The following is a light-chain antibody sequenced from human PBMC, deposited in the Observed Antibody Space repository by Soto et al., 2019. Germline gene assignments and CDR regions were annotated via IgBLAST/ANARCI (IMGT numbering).Light chain of an antibody. J-gene: IGKJ3*01. V-gene: IGKV1-33*01. CDR2: DAS. CDR1: QDISNY. CDR3: QKYDSLPLT. Sequence: DIQMTQSPSSPSASVGDRVTISCQASQDISNYLNWYQHKEGKAPKLLIYDASNLETGVPSRFSGSGSGTDFTLTISSLQPEDIATYYCQKYDSLPLTFGPGTKVDIK.